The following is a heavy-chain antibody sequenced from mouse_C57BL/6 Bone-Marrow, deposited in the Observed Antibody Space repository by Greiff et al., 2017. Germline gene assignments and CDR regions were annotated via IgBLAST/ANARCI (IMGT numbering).Heavy chain of an antibody. J-gene: IGHJ3*01. CDR1: GFTFSDYG. CDR2: ISNLAYSI. Sequence: EVKLMESGGGLVQPGGSLKLSCAASGFTFSDYGMAWVRQAPRKGPEWVAFISNLAYSIYYADTVTGRFTISRENAKNTLYLEMSSLRSEDTAMYYCARHGGGRGFAYWGQGTLVTVSA. V-gene: IGHV5-15*01. CDR3: ARHGGGRGFAY.